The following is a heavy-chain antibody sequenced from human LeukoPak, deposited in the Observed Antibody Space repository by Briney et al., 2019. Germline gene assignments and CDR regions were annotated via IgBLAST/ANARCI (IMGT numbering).Heavy chain of an antibody. D-gene: IGHD6-6*01. CDR3: ARPQYSSSSADQDFDY. J-gene: IGHJ4*02. V-gene: IGHV1-2*02. CDR1: GGTFSSYA. CDR2: INPNSGGT. Sequence: ASVKVSCKASGGTFSSYAISWVRQAPGQGLEWMGWINPNSGGTNYAQKFQGRVTMTRDTSISTAYMELSRLRSDDTAVYYCARPQYSSSSADQDFDYWGQGTLVTVSS.